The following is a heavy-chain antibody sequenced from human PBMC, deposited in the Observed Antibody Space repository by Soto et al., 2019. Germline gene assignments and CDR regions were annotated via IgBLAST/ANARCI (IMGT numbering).Heavy chain of an antibody. V-gene: IGHV4-59*08. CDR3: ARRAGYDILTGYFEAGRDWFDP. J-gene: IGHJ5*02. CDR2: IHYSGSP. Sequence: PSETLSLTCTACGRSISSYCCSWIRPPPGKGLEWIGYIHYSGSPNYNPSLKSGVTISVDTSKNQFSLKLSSVTAADTAVYYCARRAGYDILTGYFEAGRDWFDPWGQGTLVTVSS. CDR1: GRSISSYC. D-gene: IGHD3-9*01.